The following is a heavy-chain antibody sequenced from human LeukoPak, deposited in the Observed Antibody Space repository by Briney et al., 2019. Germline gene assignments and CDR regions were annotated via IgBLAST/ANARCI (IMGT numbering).Heavy chain of an antibody. Sequence: SVKVSCKASGGTISSYAISWVRQAPGQGLEWMGGIIPIFGTANYAQKFQGRVTITADESTSTAYMELSSLRSEDTAVYYCARDIGFLYNYGAKVPGYWGQGTLVTVSS. V-gene: IGHV1-69*13. CDR1: GGTISSYA. D-gene: IGHD5-18*01. CDR3: ARDIGFLYNYGAKVPGY. CDR2: IIPIFGTA. J-gene: IGHJ4*02.